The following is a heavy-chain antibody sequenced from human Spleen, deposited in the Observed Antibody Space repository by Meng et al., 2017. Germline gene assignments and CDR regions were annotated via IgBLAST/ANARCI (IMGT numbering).Heavy chain of an antibody. J-gene: IGHJ4*02. CDR1: GVSISTPKW. D-gene: IGHD2-21*01. Sequence: QVQLQDSGPRLVKPSGTLSLTCGVSGVSISTPKWWSCVRQPPGRGLEWIGEVYHTGSAYYNPSLKSRVSISVDTSKNQFSLNLNSMTAADTAVYYCASFDHIPRRNYFDYWGQGTLVTVSS. CDR3: ASFDHIPRRNYFDY. V-gene: IGHV4-4*02. CDR2: VYHTGSA.